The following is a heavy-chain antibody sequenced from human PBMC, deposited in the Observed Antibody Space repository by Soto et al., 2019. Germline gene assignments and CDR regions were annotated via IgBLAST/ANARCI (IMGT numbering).Heavy chain of an antibody. CDR2: IDPSDSYT. CDR1: GYSFTSYW. CDR3: ARHPKLGENWFDP. D-gene: IGHD3-16*01. V-gene: IGHV5-10-1*01. J-gene: IGHJ5*02. Sequence: GESLKISCXGSGYSFTSYWISWVRQMPGKGLEWMGRIDPSDSYTNYSPSFQGHVTISADKSISTAYLQRSSLKASDTAMYYCARHPKLGENWFDPWGQGTLVTVSS.